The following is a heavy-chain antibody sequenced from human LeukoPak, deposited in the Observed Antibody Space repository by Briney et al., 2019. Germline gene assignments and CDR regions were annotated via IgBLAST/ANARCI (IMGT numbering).Heavy chain of an antibody. CDR1: GDTFSSYA. J-gene: IGHJ4*02. V-gene: IGHV1-69*05. Sequence: SVKVSCKASGDTFSSYAISWVRQAPGQGLEWMGRIIPIFGTANYAQKFQGRVTITTDESTSTAYMELSSLRSEDTAVYYCARDPNPYSGEGDYWGQGTLVTASS. CDR2: IIPIFGTA. D-gene: IGHD3-10*01. CDR3: ARDPNPYSGEGDY.